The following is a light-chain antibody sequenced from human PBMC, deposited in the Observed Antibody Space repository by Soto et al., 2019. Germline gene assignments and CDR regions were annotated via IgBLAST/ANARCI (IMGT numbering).Light chain of an antibody. CDR2: DAS. V-gene: IGKV3-11*01. CDR1: QSVSSS. Sequence: ELVLTQSPATLSLSPGERATLSCRASQSVSSSFAWYQQQPGQAPRLLIYDASNRATGIPARFSGSGSGTDFTLTISSLEPEDFAVYYCQQRSNWPRFTFGPGTKVDIK. CDR3: QQRSNWPRFT. J-gene: IGKJ3*01.